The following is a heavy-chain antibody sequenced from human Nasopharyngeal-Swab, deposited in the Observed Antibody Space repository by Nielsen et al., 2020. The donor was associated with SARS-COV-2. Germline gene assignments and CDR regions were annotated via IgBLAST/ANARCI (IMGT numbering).Heavy chain of an antibody. Sequence: GESLKISWKGSGYVFSAYWIGWVRQMPGRGVEWMGGIYPGDSDARYSPSSQGQVTFSAAKSIDTAYLHLRSLKGSDSAIYSCARHDYDILTGYSYWGQGTPVTVSS. CDR1: GYVFSAYW. V-gene: IGHV5-51*01. CDR2: IYPGDSDA. CDR3: ARHDYDILTGYSY. J-gene: IGHJ4*01. D-gene: IGHD3-9*01.